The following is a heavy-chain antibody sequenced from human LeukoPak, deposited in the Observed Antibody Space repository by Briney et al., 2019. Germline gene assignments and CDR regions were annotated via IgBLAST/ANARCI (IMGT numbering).Heavy chain of an antibody. D-gene: IGHD6-13*01. Sequence: GGSLRLSCAASGFTFSNYYMHWIRQAPGKGLEWVSYIWNNGINKFHADSVRGRFTISRDNSKNTVYLQMNSLRAEDTAVYYCTRERKSGIAAFDYWGQGTLVTVSS. CDR3: TRERKSGIAAFDY. J-gene: IGHJ4*02. CDR2: IWNNGINK. V-gene: IGHV3-33*08. CDR1: GFTFSNYY.